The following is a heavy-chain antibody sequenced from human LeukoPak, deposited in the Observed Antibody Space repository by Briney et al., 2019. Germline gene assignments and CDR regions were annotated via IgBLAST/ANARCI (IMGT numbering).Heavy chain of an antibody. J-gene: IGHJ4*02. D-gene: IGHD3-3*01. Sequence: GGSLRLSCAASGFTFSSYAMSWVRQAPGKGLEWVSAISGSGGSTYYADSVKGRSTISRDNSKNTLYLQMNSLRAEDTAVYHCAKDGGLLRFLEWSWFDYWGQGTLVTVSS. CDR1: GFTFSSYA. V-gene: IGHV3-23*01. CDR2: ISGSGGST. CDR3: AKDGGLLRFLEWSWFDY.